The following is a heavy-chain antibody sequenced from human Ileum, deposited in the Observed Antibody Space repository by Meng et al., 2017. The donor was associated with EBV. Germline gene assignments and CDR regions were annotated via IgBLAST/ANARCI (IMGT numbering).Heavy chain of an antibody. D-gene: IGHD3-10*01. Sequence: QVQLVQSGDEVKKPGASVKVSCKASGYRFTAFGISWVRQAPGQGPEWMGWITTYNGDTKYAQKFQGRVTMTRETSTNTAYMELTSLRSDDTAVYYCARTYYGSYGFDYWGQGTLVTVSS. CDR1: GYRFTAFG. CDR3: ARTYYGSYGFDY. J-gene: IGHJ4*02. V-gene: IGHV1-18*01. CDR2: ITTYNGDT.